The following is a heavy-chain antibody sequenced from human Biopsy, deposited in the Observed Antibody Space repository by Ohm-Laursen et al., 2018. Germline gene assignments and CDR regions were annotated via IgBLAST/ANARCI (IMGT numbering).Heavy chain of an antibody. CDR2: IYPGGST. CDR3: ASVVLGPTNDAFDL. CDR1: GGDINNYY. Sequence: SETLSLTCNVSGGDINNYYWNWIRQPAGKGLEWIGRIYPGGSTNYNPSLKSRVTMSVDKSKKQLSLRLRSVTAAETAMYYCASVVLGPTNDAFDLWGQGTMVVVSS. J-gene: IGHJ3*01. V-gene: IGHV4-4*07. D-gene: IGHD3-22*01.